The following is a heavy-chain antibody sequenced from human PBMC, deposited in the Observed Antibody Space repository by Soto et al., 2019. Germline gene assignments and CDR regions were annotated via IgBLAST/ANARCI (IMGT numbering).Heavy chain of an antibody. CDR1: RGSISRDGFY. CDR3: ARWLDTTMVTDY. CDR2: IYYSGST. D-gene: IGHD5-18*01. J-gene: IGHJ4*02. Sequence: LTCNVSRGSISRDGFYWSWIRQFPGKGLEWIGYIYYSGSTNYNPSLKSRVTISVDTSKNQFSLKLSSVTAADTAVYFCARWLDTTMVTDYWGQGTLVTVSS. V-gene: IGHV4-61*08.